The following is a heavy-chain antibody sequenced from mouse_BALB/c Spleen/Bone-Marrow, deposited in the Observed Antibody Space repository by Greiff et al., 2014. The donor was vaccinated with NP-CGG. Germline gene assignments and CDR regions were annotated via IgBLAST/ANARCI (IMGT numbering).Heavy chain of an antibody. Sequence: QVQLQQSGAELVKPGTSVKLSCKASGYTFTTYYMYWVKQRPGQGLEWIGEINPNNGGTNFKEKFKSKATLTVDKSSSTAYMQLSSLTSEDSSVYYITRGRPWAFDYSGPGPSLTVTA. J-gene: IGHJ2*02. CDR1: GYTFTTYY. V-gene: IGHV1S81*02. D-gene: IGHD4-1*01. CDR3: TRGRPWAFDY. CDR2: INPNNGGT.